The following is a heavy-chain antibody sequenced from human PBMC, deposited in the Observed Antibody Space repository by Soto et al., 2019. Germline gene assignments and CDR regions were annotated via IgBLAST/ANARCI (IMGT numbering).Heavy chain of an antibody. Sequence: HPWGSLRLSCGASGFTFDDYAMHWFRQAPGKGLEWVSGISWNSGSIGYADSVKGRFTISRDNAKNSLYLQMNSLRAEDTALYYCAKGSVIGALRGMDVWGQGTTVTVSS. J-gene: IGHJ6*02. D-gene: IGHD2-21*01. CDR1: GFTFDDYA. V-gene: IGHV3-9*01. CDR2: ISWNSGSI. CDR3: AKGSVIGALRGMDV.